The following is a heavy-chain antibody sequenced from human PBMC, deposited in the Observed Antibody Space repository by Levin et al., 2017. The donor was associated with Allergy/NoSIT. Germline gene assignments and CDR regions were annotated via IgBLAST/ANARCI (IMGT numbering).Heavy chain of an antibody. CDR2: ISGSGGST. D-gene: IGHD6-13*01. Sequence: GESLKISCAASGFTFSSYAMSWVRQAPGKGLEWVSAISGSGGSTYYADSVKGRFTISRDNSKNTLYLQMNSLRAEDTAVYYCAKDRRSGYSSSWYAGHWGQGTLVTVSS. V-gene: IGHV3-23*01. CDR1: GFTFSSYA. J-gene: IGHJ4*02. CDR3: AKDRRSGYSSSWYAGH.